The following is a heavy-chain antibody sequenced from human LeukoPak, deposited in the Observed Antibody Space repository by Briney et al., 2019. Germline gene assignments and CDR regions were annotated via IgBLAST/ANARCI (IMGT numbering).Heavy chain of an antibody. J-gene: IGHJ5*02. CDR1: GGTFSSYA. V-gene: IGHV1-69*05. D-gene: IGHD2-2*02. CDR3: ASPGCSSTSCYMSGWFDP. CDR2: IIPIFGTA. Sequence: SVKVSCKASGGTFSSYAISWVRQAPGQGLEWMGGIIPIFGTANYAQKFQGRVTITTDESTSTAYMELSSPRSEDTAVYYCASPGCSSTSCYMSGWFDPWGQGTLVTVSS.